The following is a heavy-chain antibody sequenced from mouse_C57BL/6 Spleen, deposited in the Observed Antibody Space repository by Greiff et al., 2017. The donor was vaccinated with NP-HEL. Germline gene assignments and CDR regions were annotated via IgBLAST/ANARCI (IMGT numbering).Heavy chain of an antibody. V-gene: IGHV1-82*01. CDR1: GYAFSSSW. CDR2: IYPGDGDT. Sequence: QVQLQQSGPELVKPGASVKISCKASGYAFSSSWMNWVKQRPGKGLEWIGRIYPGDGDTNYNGKFKGKATLTADKSSSTAYMQLSSLTSEDSAVYFCASPIYDGYYEGFAYWGQGTLVTVSA. J-gene: IGHJ3*01. D-gene: IGHD2-3*01. CDR3: ASPIYDGYYEGFAY.